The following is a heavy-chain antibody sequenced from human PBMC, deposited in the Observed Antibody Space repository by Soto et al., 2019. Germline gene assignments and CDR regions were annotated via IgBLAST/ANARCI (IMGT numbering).Heavy chain of an antibody. Sequence: QVQLQESGPGLVKPSGTLSLTCAVSGDSISSPKWWTWVRQPPGKGLEWIGDMLHSGTTNYNPSLKSRVTIAVDKSKNQFSLNLYSVTAADTAVYDCAYSPGWYRHDLWGPGTLVSVSS. CDR3: AYSPGWYRHDL. CDR1: GDSISSPKW. V-gene: IGHV4-4*02. CDR2: MLHSGTT. J-gene: IGHJ3*01. D-gene: IGHD6-19*01.